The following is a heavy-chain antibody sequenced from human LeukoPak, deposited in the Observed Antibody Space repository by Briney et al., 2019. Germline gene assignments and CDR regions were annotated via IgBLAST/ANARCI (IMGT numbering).Heavy chain of an antibody. Sequence: GGSLSLSCVASGITFTNYAMGWVRQSPGKGLEWVSTISRSGGTTFYADSVKGRFTISRDSSKNTLFLQMNSQRDDDTAVYYCARDPPVLRYFDWTREDWFDPWGQGTLVTVSS. V-gene: IGHV3-23*01. CDR2: ISRSGGTT. J-gene: IGHJ5*02. CDR1: GITFTNYA. CDR3: ARDPPVLRYFDWTREDWFDP. D-gene: IGHD3-9*01.